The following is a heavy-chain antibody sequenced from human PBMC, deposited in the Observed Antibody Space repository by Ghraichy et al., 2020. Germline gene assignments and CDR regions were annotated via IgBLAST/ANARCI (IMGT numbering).Heavy chain of an antibody. J-gene: IGHJ4*02. Sequence: GGSLRLSCAASGLTFRSYWMHWVRQSPGKGLVWVSRINSDGGTTNYADSVKGRFTISRDNAKNTLYLQMNSLRAEDTAVYYCVRELSGCGRDCLHSWGQGTLVTGSS. V-gene: IGHV3-74*01. CDR3: VRELSGCGRDCLHS. D-gene: IGHD2-21*02. CDR2: INSDGGTT. CDR1: GLTFRSYW.